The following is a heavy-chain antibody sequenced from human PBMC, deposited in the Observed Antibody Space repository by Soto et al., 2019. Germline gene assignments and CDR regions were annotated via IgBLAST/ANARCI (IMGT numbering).Heavy chain of an antibody. CDR2: ISGSGGST. CDR1: GFTFSSYA. V-gene: IGHV3-23*01. Sequence: HPGGSLRLSCAASGFTFSSYAMSWVRQAPGKGLEWVSAISGSGGSTYYADSVKGRFTISRDNSKNTLYLQMNSLRAEDTAVYYCAKDSEFYDYYGMDVWGQGTTVTVSS. J-gene: IGHJ6*02. CDR3: AKDSEFYDYYGMDV. D-gene: IGHD2-2*01.